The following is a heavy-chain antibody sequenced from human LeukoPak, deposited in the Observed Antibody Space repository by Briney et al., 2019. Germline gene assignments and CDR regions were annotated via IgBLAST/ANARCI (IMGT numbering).Heavy chain of an antibody. CDR3: ARYCSGVSCYSGYDY. D-gene: IGHD2-15*01. Sequence: GPRRPSWPPPGFSFSTYAWTWVRQTPGKGLEYVSTISTNGCGTYYATSVKGRFTISRDNSKNTLYLQMGSLRAEDMAVYYCARYCSGVSCYSGYDYWGQGTLVTVSS. J-gene: IGHJ4*02. CDR1: GFSFSTYA. CDR2: ISTNGCGT. V-gene: IGHV3-64*01.